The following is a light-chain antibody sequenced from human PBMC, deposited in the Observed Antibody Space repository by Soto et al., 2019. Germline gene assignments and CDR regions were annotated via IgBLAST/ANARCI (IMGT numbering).Light chain of an antibody. Sequence: QSALTQPGSVSGSPGQSITISCSGTSSDIGSYNLVSWYQQHPGKAPKVIIFEGSRLPSGVSSRFSGSKSGNTASLTISGLRPEYEADYYCSSYAGSNILVVLGGGTKPTVL. CDR2: EGS. CDR3: SSYAGSNILVV. CDR1: SSDIGSYNL. V-gene: IGLV2-23*01. J-gene: IGLJ2*01.